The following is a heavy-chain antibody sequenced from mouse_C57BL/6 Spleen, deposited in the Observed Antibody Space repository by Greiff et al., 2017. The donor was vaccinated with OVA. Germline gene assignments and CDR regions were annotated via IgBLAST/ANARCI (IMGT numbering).Heavy chain of an antibody. D-gene: IGHD1-1*01. J-gene: IGHJ2*01. CDR3: ARTTVVAKDFDY. CDR2: IYPGSGST. V-gene: IGHV1-55*01. CDR1: GYTFTSYW. Sequence: QVQLQQSGAELVKPGASVKMSCKASGYTFTSYWITWVKQRPGQGLEWIGDIYPGSGSTNYNEKFKSKATLTVDTSSSTAYMQLSSLTSEDAAVYYCARTTVVAKDFDYWGQGTTLTVSS.